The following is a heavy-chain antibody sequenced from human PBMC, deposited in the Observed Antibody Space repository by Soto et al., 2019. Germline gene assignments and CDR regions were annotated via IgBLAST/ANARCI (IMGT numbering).Heavy chain of an antibody. J-gene: IGHJ5*02. CDR1: GYTFTSYG. Sequence: GASVKVSCKASGYTFTSYGISWVRQAPGQGLEWMGWISAYNGNTNYAQKLQGRVTMTTDTPTSTAYMELRSLRSDDTAVYYCARSNSGSYGGRNWFDPWGQGTLVTVSS. D-gene: IGHD1-26*01. V-gene: IGHV1-18*04. CDR2: ISAYNGNT. CDR3: ARSNSGSYGGRNWFDP.